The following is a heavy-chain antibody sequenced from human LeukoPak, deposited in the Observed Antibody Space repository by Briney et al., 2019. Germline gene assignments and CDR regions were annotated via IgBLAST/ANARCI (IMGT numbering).Heavy chain of an antibody. Sequence: GGSLRLSCAASGFTFSSYGMHWVRQAPRPGLEWVAVISSDGSHKYYADSVKGRFTISRDNSKNTLYLQMNRLRAEDTAVYYCAKVAVGGTIHYFDYWGQGTLVTVSS. CDR2: ISSDGSHK. CDR1: GFTFSSYG. CDR3: AKVAVGGTIHYFDY. D-gene: IGHD1-26*01. J-gene: IGHJ4*02. V-gene: IGHV3-30*18.